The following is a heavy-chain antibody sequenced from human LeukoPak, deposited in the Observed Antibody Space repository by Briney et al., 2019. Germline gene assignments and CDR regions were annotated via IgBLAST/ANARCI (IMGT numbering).Heavy chain of an antibody. CDR3: ARWISVVPAYYYFGY. D-gene: IGHD2-2*01. CDR1: GYTFTGYY. J-gene: IGHJ4*02. V-gene: IGHV1-2*02. CDR2: INPNSGGT. Sequence: GASVKVSCKASGYTFTGYYMHWVRQAPGQGLEWMGWINPNSGGTNYAQKFQGRVTMTRDTSISTAYMELSRLRSDDTAVYYCARWISVVPAYYYFGYWGQGTLVTVSS.